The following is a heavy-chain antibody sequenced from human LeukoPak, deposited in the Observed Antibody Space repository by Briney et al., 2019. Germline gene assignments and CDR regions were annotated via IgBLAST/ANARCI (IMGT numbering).Heavy chain of an antibody. V-gene: IGHV1-18*01. CDR1: GYTFTSYG. CDR3: AREGYFDWLHEFDD. Sequence: ASVKVSCKASGYTFTSYGISWVRQAPGQGLEWMGWISAYNGITNYAQKLQGRVTMTTDTSTSTAYMELTSLRSDDTAVYYCAREGYFDWLHEFDDWGQGTLVTVSS. J-gene: IGHJ4*02. D-gene: IGHD3-9*01. CDR2: ISAYNGIT.